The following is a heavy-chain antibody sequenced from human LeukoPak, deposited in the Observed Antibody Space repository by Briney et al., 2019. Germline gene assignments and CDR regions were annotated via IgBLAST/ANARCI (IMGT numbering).Heavy chain of an antibody. CDR2: LSGDGDSR. CDR3: AKDHRSTAMFTGGFFDH. Sequence: GGSLRLSCAASGFTFSDYYMSWIRQAPGKGLEWVSGLSGDGDSRYYADSVKGRFTISRDNSKNTVYLQMNSLRVEDTAVYYCAKDHRSTAMFTGGFFDHWGQGTLVTVSS. J-gene: IGHJ4*02. D-gene: IGHD5-18*01. V-gene: IGHV3-23*01. CDR1: GFTFSDYY.